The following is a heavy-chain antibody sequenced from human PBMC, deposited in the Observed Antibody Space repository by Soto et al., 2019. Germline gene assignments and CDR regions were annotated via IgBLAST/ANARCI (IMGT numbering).Heavy chain of an antibody. J-gene: IGHJ4*02. D-gene: IGHD6-13*01. CDR3: ARVSLQYNLAAAGNDFDY. Sequence: SETLSLTCTVSGGSVSSGSYYWSWIRQPPGKGLEWIGYIYYSGSTNYNPSLKSRVTISVDTSKNQFSLKLSSVTAADTAVYYCARVSLQYNLAAAGNDFDYWGQGTLVTVSS. V-gene: IGHV4-61*01. CDR2: IYYSGST. CDR1: GGSVSSGSYY.